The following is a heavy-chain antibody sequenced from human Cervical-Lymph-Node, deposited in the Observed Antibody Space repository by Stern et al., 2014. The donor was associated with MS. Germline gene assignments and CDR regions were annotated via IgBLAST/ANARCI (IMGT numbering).Heavy chain of an antibody. V-gene: IGHV3-7*01. CDR2: IKEDGTEK. Sequence: VQLVQSGGGLVQPGGSLRLSCAASGSTVSSFWMSWVRQAPGKGLEWGANIKEDGTEKFYVDSVKGRFTISRDNSKNTLYLQMNNLRAEDTAVYYCARDGWYGGWFDPWGQGTLVTVSS. CDR1: GSTVSSFW. CDR3: ARDGWYGGWFDP. J-gene: IGHJ5*02. D-gene: IGHD6-19*01.